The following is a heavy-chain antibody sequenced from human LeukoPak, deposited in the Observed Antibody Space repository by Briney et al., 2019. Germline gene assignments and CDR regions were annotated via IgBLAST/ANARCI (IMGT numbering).Heavy chain of an antibody. CDR2: IVGSSSTI. CDR3: ATDSPETAAFDY. Sequence: GGSLRLSCAASGFSFSTYSMNWVRQAPGKGLEWVSYIVGSSSTIYYADSVKGRFTISRDNAKNSLYLQTDSLRAEDTAVYYCATDSPETAAFDYWGQGTLVTASS. V-gene: IGHV3-48*04. CDR1: GFSFSTYS. J-gene: IGHJ4*02. D-gene: IGHD1-1*01.